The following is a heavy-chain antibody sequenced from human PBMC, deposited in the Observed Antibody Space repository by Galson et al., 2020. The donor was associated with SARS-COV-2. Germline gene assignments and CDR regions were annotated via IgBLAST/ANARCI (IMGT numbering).Heavy chain of an antibody. CDR2: MSSDGSNS. CDR1: GFTFSNYV. J-gene: IGHJ4*02. CDR3: ARGGEWELPCFVDY. V-gene: IGHV3-30*04. Sequence: SLKISCAASGFTFSNYVMHWVRQAPGKGPEWVAVMSSDGSNSFYADSLKGRFTIPRDNSKSTLYLQMNSLRAEETAVYYCARGGEWELPCFVDYWGQGTLATVSS. D-gene: IGHD1-26*01.